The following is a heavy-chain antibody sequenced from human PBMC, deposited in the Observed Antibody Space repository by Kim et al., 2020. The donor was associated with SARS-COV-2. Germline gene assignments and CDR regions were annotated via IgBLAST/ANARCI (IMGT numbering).Heavy chain of an antibody. CDR2: GGP. V-gene: IGHV4-34*01. D-gene: IGHD4-17*01. CDR3: ARGVTTYDY. Sequence: GGPTNTPALKSRVTVSLDTSKTQFSLKLSSVTAADTAVYYCARGVTTYDYWGQGTLVTVSS. J-gene: IGHJ4*02.